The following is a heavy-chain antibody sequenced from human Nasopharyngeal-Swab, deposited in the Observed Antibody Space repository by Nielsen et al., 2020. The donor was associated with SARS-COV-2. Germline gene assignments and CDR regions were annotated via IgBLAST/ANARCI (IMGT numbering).Heavy chain of an antibody. Sequence: GGSLRLSCAASEFTFSNAWMSWVRQAPGKGLEWVGRIKSKTDGGTTDYAAPVKGRFTISRDDSKNTLYLQMNSLKTEDTAVYYCTTDLGTPYYYYYMDVWGKGTTVTVSS. CDR3: TTDLGTPYYYYYMDV. V-gene: IGHV3-15*01. D-gene: IGHD1-1*01. CDR1: EFTFSNAW. J-gene: IGHJ6*03. CDR2: IKSKTDGGTT.